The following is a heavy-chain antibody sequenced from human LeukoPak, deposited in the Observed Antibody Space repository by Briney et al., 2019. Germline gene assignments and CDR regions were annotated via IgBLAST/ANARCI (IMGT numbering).Heavy chain of an antibody. D-gene: IGHD2-2*02. J-gene: IGHJ6*02. V-gene: IGHV3-11*01. Sequence: GGSLRLSCAASGFTFSDYYMSWIRQAPGKGLEWVSYISSSGSTIYYADSVKGRFTISRDNAKNSLYLQMNSLRAEDTAVYYCAREGIVVVPAAIEGGYYYGMDVWGQGTTVTVSS. CDR1: GFTFSDYY. CDR3: AREGIVVVPAAIEGGYYYGMDV. CDR2: ISSSGSTI.